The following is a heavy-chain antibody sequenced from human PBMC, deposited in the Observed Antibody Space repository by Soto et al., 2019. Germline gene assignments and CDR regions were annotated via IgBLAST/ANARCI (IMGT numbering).Heavy chain of an antibody. V-gene: IGHV4-31*03. J-gene: IGHJ4*02. CDR1: GGSISSGGYY. CDR2: IYYSGST. CDR3: ARGVTMVRGVIHRPFFYY. D-gene: IGHD3-10*01. Sequence: PSETLSLTCTVSGGSISSGGYYWSWIRQHPGKGLEWIGYIYYSGSTYYNPSLKSRVTISVDTSKNQFSLKLSSVTAADTAVYYCARGVTMVRGVIHRPFFYYRRQGTLVTGSS.